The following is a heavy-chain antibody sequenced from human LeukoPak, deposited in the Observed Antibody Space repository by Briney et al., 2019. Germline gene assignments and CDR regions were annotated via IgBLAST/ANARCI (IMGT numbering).Heavy chain of an antibody. J-gene: IGHJ4*02. Sequence: SETLSLTCTVSGGSISSSSYYWGWIRQPPGKGLEWIGSIYYSGSTYYNPSLKSRVTISVDRSKNQFSLKLSSVTAADTAVYYCAREALEYYYGSGEGHYFDYWGQGTLVTVSS. CDR2: IYYSGST. V-gene: IGHV4-39*07. D-gene: IGHD3-10*01. CDR3: AREALEYYYGSGEGHYFDY. CDR1: GGSISSSSYY.